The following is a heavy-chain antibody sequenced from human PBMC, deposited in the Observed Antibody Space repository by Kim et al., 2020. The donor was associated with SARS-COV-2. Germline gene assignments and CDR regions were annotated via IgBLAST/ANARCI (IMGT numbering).Heavy chain of an antibody. CDR1: GFTFSDYY. V-gene: IGHV3-11*03. CDR2: ISSSSSYT. J-gene: IGHJ4*02. D-gene: IGHD3-22*01. Sequence: GGSLRLSCAASGFTFSDYYMSWIRQAPGKGLEWVSYISSSSSYTNYADSVKGRFTISRDNAKNSLYLQMNSLRAEDTAVYYCATSADYDSSGYSDYWGQGTLVTVSS. CDR3: ATSADYDSSGYSDY.